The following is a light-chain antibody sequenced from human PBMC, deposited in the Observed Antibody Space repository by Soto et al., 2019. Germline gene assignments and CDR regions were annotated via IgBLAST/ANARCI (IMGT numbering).Light chain of an antibody. J-gene: IGLJ1*01. CDR3: SSDAGSNNLGV. CDR2: EVS. V-gene: IGLV2-8*01. CDR1: SSDVGGYNY. Sequence: QSALTQPPSASGSPGQSVTISCTGTSSDVGGYNYVSWYQQHPGKAPKLMIYEVSKRPSGVPDRFSGSKSGNTASLTVSGPQAEDEADYYCSSDAGSNNLGVFGTGTKVTV.